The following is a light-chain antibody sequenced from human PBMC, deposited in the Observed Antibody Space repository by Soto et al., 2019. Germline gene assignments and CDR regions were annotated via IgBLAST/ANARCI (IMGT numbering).Light chain of an antibody. V-gene: IGKV3-11*01. Sequence: EVVLTQCSATLSLSPGERATLSCRASQSISSSLAWYQQKPGQAPRLLIYDASSRATGFPARFSGSGSGTDFTLTIGSLEPEDFAVYYCQQRSEWPRTFGQGTKVDIK. CDR3: QQRSEWPRT. J-gene: IGKJ1*01. CDR2: DAS. CDR1: QSISSS.